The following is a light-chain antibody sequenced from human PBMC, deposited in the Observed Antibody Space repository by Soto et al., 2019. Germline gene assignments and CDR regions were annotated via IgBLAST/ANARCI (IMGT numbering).Light chain of an antibody. J-gene: IGLJ2*01. CDR3: QVWDSSSDHVV. V-gene: IGLV3-21*04. CDR2: YDS. Sequence: SYELTQPPSVSVAPGKTARITCGGNNIGSKSVHWYQQKPGQAPVLFIYYDSDRPSGIPERFSGSNSGNTATLTISRVEAGDEADYYCQVWDSSSDHVVFGGGTKANVL. CDR1: NIGSKS.